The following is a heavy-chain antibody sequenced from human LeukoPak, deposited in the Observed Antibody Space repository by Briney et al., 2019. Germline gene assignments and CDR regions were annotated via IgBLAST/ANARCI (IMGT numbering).Heavy chain of an antibody. Sequence: GGSLRLSCAASGFTFSSYWMSWVRQAPGKGLEWVANIKQDGSEKYYVDSVKGRFTISRDNAKNSLYLQMNSLRAEDTAVYYCARGVRGVWNYYFDYWGQGTLVTVSS. CDR1: GFTFSSYW. D-gene: IGHD3-10*01. J-gene: IGHJ4*02. CDR3: ARGVRGVWNYYFDY. V-gene: IGHV3-7*01. CDR2: IKQDGSEK.